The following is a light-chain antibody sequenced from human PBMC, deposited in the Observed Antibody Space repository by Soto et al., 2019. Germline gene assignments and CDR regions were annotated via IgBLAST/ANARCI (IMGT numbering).Light chain of an antibody. V-gene: IGKV1-39*01. CDR1: PRISSY. J-gene: IGKJ1*01. CDR2: AAS. CDR3: QQSYSSPPT. Sequence: DIRLTQSAASLSASFGDRVTITWRASPRISSYLNWYQQKPGKSPKLLIFAASSLQSGVPSRFSGSISGPDFNLTISSLQTEDLATYDCQQSYSSPPTFGQGTKVDI.